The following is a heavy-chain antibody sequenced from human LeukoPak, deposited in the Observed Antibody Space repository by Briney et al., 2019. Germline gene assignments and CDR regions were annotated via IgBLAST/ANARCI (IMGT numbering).Heavy chain of an antibody. CDR3: ARSSRFDGLLYY. CDR1: GGSISSRSYY. J-gene: IGHJ4*02. CDR2: IFYSGST. Sequence: PSETLSLTCTVSGGSISSRSYYWGWIRQPPGKGLEWIGSIFYSGSTYYNPSLKTRVTILVDTSKNQFSLKLSSVTAADTAVYYCARSSRFDGLLYYWGQGTLVTVSS. D-gene: IGHD2-8*01. V-gene: IGHV4-39*07.